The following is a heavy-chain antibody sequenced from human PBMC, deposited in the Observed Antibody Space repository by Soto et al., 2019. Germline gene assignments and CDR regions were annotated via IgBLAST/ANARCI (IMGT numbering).Heavy chain of an antibody. V-gene: IGHV4-34*02. CDR3: ARSVLRFYPYSYYGMDV. D-gene: IGHD3-3*01. J-gene: IGHJ6*02. CDR2: ITESGSV. CDR1: DGSFSGSS. Sequence: QVHLQQWGGGLLKPSETLSLRCVVYDGSFSGSSWNWVRQAPGKGLEWIGEITESGSVNYNPSLKSRVSISLDSPKNHFSLNLTSLTAADTAVYYCARSVLRFYPYSYYGMDVWGQGTSVTVSS.